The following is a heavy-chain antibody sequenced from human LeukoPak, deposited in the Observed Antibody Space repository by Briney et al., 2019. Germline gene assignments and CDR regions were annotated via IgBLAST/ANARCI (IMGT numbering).Heavy chain of an antibody. Sequence: GSLRLSCAAPGVTSSDYWMHWVRQAPGKGLVWVSRINSDESSTTYADSVKGRFTISRDNAKNTLYLQVNSLRPEDTAVYYCARCFWGSSYYGMDVWGKGTTVTVSS. V-gene: IGHV3-74*01. J-gene: IGHJ6*04. CDR1: GVTSSDYW. CDR3: ARCFWGSSYYGMDV. CDR2: INSDESST. D-gene: IGHD7-27*01.